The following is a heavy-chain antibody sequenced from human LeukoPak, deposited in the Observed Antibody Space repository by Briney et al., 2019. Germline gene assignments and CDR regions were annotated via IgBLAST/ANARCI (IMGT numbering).Heavy chain of an antibody. CDR2: IWYDGSNK. V-gene: IGHV3-33*01. Sequence: GRSLRLSCAASGFTFSSYGMHWVRQAPGKGLEWVAVIWYDGSNKYYADSVKGRFTISRDNSKNTLYLQMNSLRAEDTAVYYCARDYGSGSYLLCYFDYWGQGTLVTVSS. CDR1: GFTFSSYG. CDR3: ARDYGSGSYLLCYFDY. J-gene: IGHJ4*02. D-gene: IGHD3-10*01.